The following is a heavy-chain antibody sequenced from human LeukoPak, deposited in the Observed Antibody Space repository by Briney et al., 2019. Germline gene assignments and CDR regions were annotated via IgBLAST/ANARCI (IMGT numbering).Heavy chain of an antibody. V-gene: IGHV4-39*07. CDR1: GGSISSSSYY. Sequence: PSETLSPTCTVSGGSISSSSYYWGWIRQPPGKGLEWIGSIYYSGSTYYNPSLKSRVTISVDTSKNQFSLKLSSVTAADTAVYYCARGRYSNGYWGQGTLVTVSS. D-gene: IGHD2-15*01. CDR3: ARGRYSNGY. J-gene: IGHJ4*02. CDR2: IYYSGST.